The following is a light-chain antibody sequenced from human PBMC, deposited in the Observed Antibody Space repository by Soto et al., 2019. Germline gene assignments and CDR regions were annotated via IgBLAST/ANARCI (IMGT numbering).Light chain of an antibody. CDR1: QRISRW. CDR3: QHYNCDSMYT. CDR2: DAS. J-gene: IGKJ2*01. V-gene: IGKV1-5*01. Sequence: DIQMTQSPSTLSASLGDRVTITCRASQRISRWLAWYQQKPGKAPKVLIYDASNLERGVPSRFSGSGSGTEFTLTIGSLHPDDFATYYCQHYNCDSMYTFGHGTKLEI.